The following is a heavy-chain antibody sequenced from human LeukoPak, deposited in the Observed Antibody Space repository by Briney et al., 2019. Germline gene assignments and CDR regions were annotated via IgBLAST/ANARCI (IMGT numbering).Heavy chain of an antibody. V-gene: IGHV3-11*04. D-gene: IGHD6-25*01. J-gene: IGHJ6*03. Sequence: LSLTCTVSGVSISSITDYWGWIRQPPGKGLEWVSNIGTSSTTIYYADSVKGRFTISRDNAKNSLYLQMNSLRAVDTAVYYCARFAAGGSYYYYMDVWGKGTTVTVSS. CDR2: IGTSSTTI. CDR3: ARFAAGGSYYYYMDV. CDR1: GVSISSIT.